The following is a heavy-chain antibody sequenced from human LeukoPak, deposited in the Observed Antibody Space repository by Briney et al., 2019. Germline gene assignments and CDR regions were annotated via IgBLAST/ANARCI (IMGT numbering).Heavy chain of an antibody. Sequence: LSGGSLRLSCAASGFTFSGSAMHWVRQASGKGLEWVGRIRSKANSYAAAYAASVKGRFTISRDDSKNTAYLQMNSLKTEDTAVYYCTGKMAVDDYWGQGTLVTVSS. CDR3: TGKMAVDDY. J-gene: IGHJ4*02. D-gene: IGHD5-24*01. V-gene: IGHV3-73*01. CDR2: IRSKANSYAA. CDR1: GFTFSGSA.